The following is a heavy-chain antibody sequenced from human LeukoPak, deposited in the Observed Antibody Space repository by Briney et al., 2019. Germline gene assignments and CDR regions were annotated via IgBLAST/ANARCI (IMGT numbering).Heavy chain of an antibody. V-gene: IGHV4-34*01. CDR2: INHSGGT. CDR1: GGSFSGYS. J-gene: IGHJ4*02. Sequence: SETLSLTCAVYGGSFSGYSWNWIRQPPVKGLEWIGEINHSGGTNYNPSLKSRVTISVDTSKNQFSLKLSSVTAADTAVYYCASGRYYYDSSGYYALDYWGQGTLVTVSS. CDR3: ASGRYYYDSSGYYALDY. D-gene: IGHD3-22*01.